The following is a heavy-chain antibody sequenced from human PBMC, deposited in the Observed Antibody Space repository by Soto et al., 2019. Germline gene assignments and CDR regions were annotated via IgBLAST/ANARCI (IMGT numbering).Heavy chain of an antibody. D-gene: IGHD3-22*01. V-gene: IGHV3-23*01. CDR2: ISGSGGST. Sequence: GGSLRLSCAASGFTFSSYAMSWVRQAPGKGLEWVSAISGSGGSTYYADSVKGRFTISRDNSKNTLYLQMNSLRAEETAVYYCAKGRRVTMIVVVITSFDYWGQGTLVTVSS. CDR3: AKGRRVTMIVVVITSFDY. CDR1: GFTFSSYA. J-gene: IGHJ4*02.